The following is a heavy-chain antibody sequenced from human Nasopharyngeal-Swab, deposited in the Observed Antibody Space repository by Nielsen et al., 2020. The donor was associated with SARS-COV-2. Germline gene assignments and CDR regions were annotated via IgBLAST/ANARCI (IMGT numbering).Heavy chain of an antibody. J-gene: IGHJ6*02. CDR2: MNPNSGNT. D-gene: IGHD2-15*01. Sequence: ASVKVSCKASGYTFTSYDINRVRQATGQGLEWMGWMNPNSGNTGYAQKFQGRVTMTRNTSISTAYMELSSLRSEDTAVYYCARDIVVVVAATPYYYYGMDVWGQGTTVTVSS. V-gene: IGHV1-8*01. CDR3: ARDIVVVVAATPYYYYGMDV. CDR1: GYTFTSYD.